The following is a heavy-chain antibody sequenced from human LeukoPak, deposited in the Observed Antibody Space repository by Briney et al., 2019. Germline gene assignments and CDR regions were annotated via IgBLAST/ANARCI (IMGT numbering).Heavy chain of an antibody. J-gene: IGHJ4*02. Sequence: GGSLRPSCAASGFTFSSYEMNWVRQAPGKGLEWVSYISSSGSTIYYADSVKGRFTISRDNAKNSLYLQMNSLRAEDTAVYYCAREGSETPFDYWGQGTLVTVSS. CDR3: AREGSETPFDY. D-gene: IGHD1-26*01. CDR1: GFTFSSYE. CDR2: ISSSGSTI. V-gene: IGHV3-48*03.